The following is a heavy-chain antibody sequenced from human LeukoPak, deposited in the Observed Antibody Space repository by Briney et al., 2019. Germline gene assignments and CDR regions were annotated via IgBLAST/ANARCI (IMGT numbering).Heavy chain of an antibody. Sequence: GGSLRLSCAASGFTFSSYAMGWVRQAPGKGLEWVSAISCSGGSTYYADSVKGRFTISRDNSKNTLYLQMNSLRAEDTAVYYCAKDPPGYCSGGSCYYWGQGTLVTVSS. CDR3: AKDPPGYCSGGSCYY. CDR1: GFTFSSYA. CDR2: ISCSGGST. D-gene: IGHD2-15*01. V-gene: IGHV3-23*01. J-gene: IGHJ4*02.